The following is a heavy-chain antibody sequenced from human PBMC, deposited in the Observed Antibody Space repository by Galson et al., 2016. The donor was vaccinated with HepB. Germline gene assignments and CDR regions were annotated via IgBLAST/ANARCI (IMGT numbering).Heavy chain of an antibody. CDR2: IHATDTGR. CDR3: AKKGRVPRGPDYGMDV. Sequence: SLRLSCAASGFTFGSYIMGWVRQAPGKGLEWVSSIHATDTGRFYANSVNGRFTIFRDNSRNTLYIQMNSLRVEDTDVYYCAKKGRVPRGPDYGMDVWGQGTTVTVSS. V-gene: IGHV3-23*01. J-gene: IGHJ6*02. CDR1: GFTFGSYI. D-gene: IGHD2-2*01.